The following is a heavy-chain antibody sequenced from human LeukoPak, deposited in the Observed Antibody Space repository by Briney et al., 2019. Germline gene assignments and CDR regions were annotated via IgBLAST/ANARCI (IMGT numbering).Heavy chain of an antibody. CDR3: ARGTYYYGSGSYYYRPFDY. V-gene: IGHV1-8*01. Sequence: ASVKVSCKASGYTFTSYDINWVRQATGQGLEWMGWMNPNSGNTGYAQKFQGRVTMTRNTSISTAYMELSSLRSEDTAVYYCARGTYYYGSGSYYYRPFDYWGQGTLVTVSS. J-gene: IGHJ4*02. D-gene: IGHD3-10*01. CDR1: GYTFTSYD. CDR2: MNPNSGNT.